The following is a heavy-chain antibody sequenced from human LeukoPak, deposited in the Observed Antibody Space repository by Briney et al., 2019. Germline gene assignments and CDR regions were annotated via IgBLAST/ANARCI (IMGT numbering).Heavy chain of an antibody. J-gene: IGHJ5*02. D-gene: IGHD3-16*02. CDR3: TTLCYHLDP. V-gene: IGHV3-48*03. CDR1: GFYFGAYE. Sequence: GGCLRLSCAASGFYFGAYEMNWVRPAPGKGPGWVAYVAGSDTKKYYADSVRGRVTISRDNAQKSLYLQMNSLRAADTALYYFTTLCYHLDPGPQGPRLSVSS. CDR2: VAGSDTKK.